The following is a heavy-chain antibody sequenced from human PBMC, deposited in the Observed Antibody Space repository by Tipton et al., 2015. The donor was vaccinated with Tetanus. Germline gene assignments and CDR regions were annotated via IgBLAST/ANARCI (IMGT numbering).Heavy chain of an antibody. Sequence: QSGPEVKKPGSSVKVSCKASGGTFSSYAISWVRQAPGQGLEWMGGIIPIFGTANYAQKFQGRVTITADKSTSTGYMELSSLRSEDTAVYYCASTYSSGWYGPAGYWGQGTLVAVSS. V-gene: IGHV1-69*06. CDR1: GGTFSSYA. J-gene: IGHJ4*02. CDR2: IIPIFGTA. CDR3: ASTYSSGWYGPAGY. D-gene: IGHD6-19*01.